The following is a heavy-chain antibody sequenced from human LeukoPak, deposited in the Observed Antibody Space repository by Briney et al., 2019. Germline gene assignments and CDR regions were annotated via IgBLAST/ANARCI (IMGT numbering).Heavy chain of an antibody. J-gene: IGHJ4*02. V-gene: IGHV3-9*01. CDR3: AKVGGLGSYYKSPYFAY. CDR1: GFTFGDYA. Sequence: GGSLRLSCAAAGFTFGDYAMHWVRQAPGKGLEWVSGISWNSDTIGYADSVKGRFTISRDTAENSLYLQMNSLRPEDTALYYCAKVGGLGSYYKSPYFAYWGQGALVTVSS. D-gene: IGHD3-10*01. CDR2: ISWNSDTI.